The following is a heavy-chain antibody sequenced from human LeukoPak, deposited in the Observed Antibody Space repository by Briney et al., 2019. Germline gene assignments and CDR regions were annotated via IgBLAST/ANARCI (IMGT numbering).Heavy chain of an antibody. CDR2: AGWAGGTT. D-gene: IGHD3-10*02. V-gene: IGHV3-43*01. J-gene: IGHJ4*02. CDR1: GFNFDRYT. Sequence: GGSLRLSCATSGFNFDRYTIHWVRQAPGKGLEWVSLAGWAGGTTFYSDSVRGRFTISRDSGRKSVYLQMNSLATDNTAFYFCAKELDTMFFDYWGQGALVTVSS. CDR3: AKELDTMFFDY.